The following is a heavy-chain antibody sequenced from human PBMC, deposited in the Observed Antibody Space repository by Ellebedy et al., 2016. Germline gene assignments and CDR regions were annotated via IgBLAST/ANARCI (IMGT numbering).Heavy chain of an antibody. J-gene: IGHJ3*02. CDR1: GYTFTGFY. CDR2: LNPNSGGT. D-gene: IGHD3-9*01. CDR3: ARENDILTGDKHAFDI. V-gene: IGHV1-2*02. Sequence: ASVKVSCKASGYTFTGFYIHWVRLAPGRGLEWMGRLNPNSGGTKFLQKFQGRVTLTRDTSINTAYMELRRLRPDDTAVYFCARENDILTGDKHAFDIWGQGTTVTVSS.